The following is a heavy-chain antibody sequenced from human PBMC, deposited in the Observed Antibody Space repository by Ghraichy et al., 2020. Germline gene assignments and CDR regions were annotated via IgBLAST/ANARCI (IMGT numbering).Heavy chain of an antibody. CDR3: ARDYNMVYSSSWYPPNYYCIDV. D-gene: IGHD6-13*01. CDR1: GFTFSSYW. V-gene: IGHV3-7*01. J-gene: IGHJ6*02. Sequence: GESLNISCAASGFTFSSYWMSWVRQAPGKGLEWVANIKQDGSEKYYVDSVKGRFTISRDNAKNSLDLQMNILRAEDTAVYYCARDYNMVYSSSWYPPNYYCIDVWGQGTPVTVSS. CDR2: IKQDGSEK.